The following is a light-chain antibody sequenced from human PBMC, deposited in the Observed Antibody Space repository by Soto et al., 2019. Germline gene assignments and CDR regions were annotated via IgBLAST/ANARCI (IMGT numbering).Light chain of an antibody. J-gene: IGLJ2*01. Sequence: QSALTQPPSASGSPGQSVTISCIGTSSDVGGYNYVSWYQQHPGKAPKLMIYEVSKRPSGVPDRFSGAKSGNTASLTVSGRQAEEEADDYCSSYAASNNLGVFGGGTQLTVL. CDR3: SSYAASNNLGV. CDR1: SSDVGGYNY. V-gene: IGLV2-8*01. CDR2: EVS.